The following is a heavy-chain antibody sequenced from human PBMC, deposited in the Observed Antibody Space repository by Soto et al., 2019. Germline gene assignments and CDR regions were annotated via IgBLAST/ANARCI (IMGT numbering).Heavy chain of an antibody. CDR2: IWSAGLI. Sequence: GGSVRLSCAASGFTVSSKYMSWVRQAPGKGLEWVSVIWSAGLIYYADSVRGRFTISRDISKNILYLEMTSLRADDTAVYYCAREAPMDVWGQGALVTVS. V-gene: IGHV3-53*01. CDR1: GFTVSSKY. J-gene: IGHJ4*02. CDR3: AREAPMDV. D-gene: IGHD3-10*01.